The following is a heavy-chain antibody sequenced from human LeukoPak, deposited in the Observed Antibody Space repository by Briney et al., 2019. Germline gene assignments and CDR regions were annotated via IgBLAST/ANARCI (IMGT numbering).Heavy chain of an antibody. CDR3: ATGRSGGTWFDP. J-gene: IGHJ5*02. CDR2: IDTSDGNT. CDR1: GYTFTTYH. D-gene: IGHD2-15*01. Sequence: ASVKVSCKASGYTFTTYHMHWVRQAPGQGLEWVGMIDTSDGNTNYAQKFQGRVTMTRDTSTSTVYMELSSLRSEDTAVYYCATGRSGGTWFDPWGQGTLVTVSS. V-gene: IGHV1-46*01.